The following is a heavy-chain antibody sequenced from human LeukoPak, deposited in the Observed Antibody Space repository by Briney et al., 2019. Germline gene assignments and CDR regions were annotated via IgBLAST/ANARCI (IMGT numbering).Heavy chain of an antibody. Sequence: PSETLSLTFTVSGGSITNTRYYWVWLPQTPGNNLDCLGSIFYTGIIYYNPSLKRRVTIPVDTSKKQFSLKLSSVTATDTAVYYCVRRVSGAVELFNYFDYWGQGPLVTVSS. CDR3: VRRVSGAVELFNYFDY. CDR1: GGSITNTRYY. V-gene: IGHV4-39*01. CDR2: IFYTGII. J-gene: IGHJ4*02. D-gene: IGHD1-7*01.